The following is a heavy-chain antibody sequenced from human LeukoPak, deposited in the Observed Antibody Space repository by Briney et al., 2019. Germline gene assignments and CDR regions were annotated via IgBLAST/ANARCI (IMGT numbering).Heavy chain of an antibody. CDR1: GFTFSNAW. J-gene: IGHJ4*02. D-gene: IGHD3-3*01. CDR3: ARHAEGYYDFWSGYWAWDY. V-gene: IGHV3-21*01. CDR2: ISSSSSYI. Sequence: PGGSLRLSCAASGFTFSNAWMSWVRQAPGKGLEWVSSISSSSSYIYYADSVKGRFTISRDNAKNSLYLQMNSLRVEDTAVYYCARHAEGYYDFWSGYWAWDYWGQGTLVTVSS.